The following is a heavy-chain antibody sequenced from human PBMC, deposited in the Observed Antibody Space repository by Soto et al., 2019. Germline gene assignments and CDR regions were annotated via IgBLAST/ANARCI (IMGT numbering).Heavy chain of an antibody. J-gene: IGHJ6*02. CDR2: IYSGGST. CDR3: ASPYTAYYYYGMDV. V-gene: IGHV3-66*01. CDR1: GFTVSSNY. Sequence: GGSLRLSCAASGFTVSSNYMSWVRQAPGKGLEWVSVIYSGGSTYYADSVKGRFTISRDNSKNTLYLQMNSLRAEDTAVYYCASPYTAYYYYGMDVWGQGTTVTVSS. D-gene: IGHD3-16*01.